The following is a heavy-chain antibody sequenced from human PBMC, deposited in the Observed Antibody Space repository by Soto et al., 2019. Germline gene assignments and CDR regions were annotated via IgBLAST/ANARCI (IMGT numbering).Heavy chain of an antibody. Sequence: QVQLQESGPGLVKPSQALSLTCTVSGGSISSGDYYWSWIRRPPGKGLEWIGYIYYIGSTYYNPSLKSRLTISIDPSKMQFSLNVHSVPAEDTAVYYCARNSYGYIFYEYWGQGTLVTVSS. V-gene: IGHV4-30-4*01. CDR1: GGSISSGDYY. J-gene: IGHJ4*02. D-gene: IGHD5-18*01. CDR3: ARNSYGYIFYEY. CDR2: IYYIGST.